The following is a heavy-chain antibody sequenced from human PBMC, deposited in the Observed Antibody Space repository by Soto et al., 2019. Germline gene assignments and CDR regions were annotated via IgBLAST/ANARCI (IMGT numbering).Heavy chain of an antibody. D-gene: IGHD4-17*01. Sequence: EVQLVESGGGLVQPGGSLRLSCAASGFTFANYWMHWVRQVPGKGLEWVSRIDGDGTGTGYADSVKGRFTVSRDNAKSTVYLQMNSLRVEDTAVYYCGSVFEYWGQGTLATVSS. V-gene: IGHV3-74*01. CDR1: GFTFANYW. CDR2: IDGDGTGT. J-gene: IGHJ4*02. CDR3: GSVFEY.